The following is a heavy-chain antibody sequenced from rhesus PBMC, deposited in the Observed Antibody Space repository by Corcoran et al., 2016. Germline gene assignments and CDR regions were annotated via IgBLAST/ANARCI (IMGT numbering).Heavy chain of an antibody. CDR2: ITYSRSP. V-gene: IGHV4-122*02. CDR1: GYSISGYY. D-gene: IGHD4-29*01. J-gene: IGHJ4*01. Sequence: QVQLQESGPGLVKPSETLSLTCAVSGYSISGYYWSWIRQAPGKGLEWIGYITYSRSPGSDPSLQGRVTISRATSKNHFSLKLSSVTAADTAVFYCARDTTVAAEVVFGYWGQGVLVTVSS. CDR3: ARDTTVAAEVVFGY.